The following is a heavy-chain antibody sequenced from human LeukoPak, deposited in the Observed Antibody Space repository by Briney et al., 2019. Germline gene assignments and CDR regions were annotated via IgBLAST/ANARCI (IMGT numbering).Heavy chain of an antibody. J-gene: IGHJ4*02. CDR3: ARVSREAGNYYSHFDY. D-gene: IGHD3-10*01. V-gene: IGHV3-30*03. CDR2: ISYDGSNK. Sequence: GGSLRLSCAASGFTFSSYGMHWVRQAPGKGLEWVAVISYDGSNKYYADSVKGRFTISRDNSKNTVYLQMNSLRAEDTAVYYCARVSREAGNYYSHFDYWGQGTLVTVSS. CDR1: GFTFSSYG.